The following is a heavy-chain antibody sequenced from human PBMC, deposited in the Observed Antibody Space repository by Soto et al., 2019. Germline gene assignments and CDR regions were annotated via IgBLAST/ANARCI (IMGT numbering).Heavy chain of an antibody. V-gene: IGHV4-4*07. CDR2: IYTSGST. Sequence: QVQLQESGPGLVKPSETLSLTCTGSGGSISSYYWSWIRQHAGKGLEWIGRIYTSGSTNYNPSLKSRVTMSVDTYKTQFSLKMSSVTAADTAEYYCARDYKPGGNSDFDYWGQGTLVTVSS. D-gene: IGHD2-21*02. CDR1: GGSISSYY. CDR3: ARDYKPGGNSDFDY. J-gene: IGHJ4*02.